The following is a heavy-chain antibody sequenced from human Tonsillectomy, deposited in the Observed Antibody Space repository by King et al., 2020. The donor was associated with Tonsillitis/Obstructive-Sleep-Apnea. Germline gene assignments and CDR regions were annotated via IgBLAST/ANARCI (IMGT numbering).Heavy chain of an antibody. CDR1: GFTFSSYA. D-gene: IGHD2-8*01. J-gene: IGHJ3*02. CDR2: ISYDGSNK. V-gene: IGHV3-30*04. CDR3: ARVIVLMVYAIDAFAI. Sequence: VQLVESGGGVVQPGRSLRLSCAASGFTFSSYAMHWVRQAPGKGLEWGAVISYDGSNKYYADSGRGRFTISRDNSQKTLYLQMNSLRAEDTAVYYCARVIVLMVYAIDAFAIWGQGTMVTVSS.